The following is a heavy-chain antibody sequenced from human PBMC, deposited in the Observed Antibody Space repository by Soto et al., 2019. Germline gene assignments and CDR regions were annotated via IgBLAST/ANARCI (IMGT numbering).Heavy chain of an antibody. CDR2: INAGNGNT. Sequence: ASVKVSCKASGYTFTSYGISWVRQAPGQGLEWMGWINAGNGNTKYSQKFQGGVTITRDTSASTAYMELSSLRSEDTAVYYCARVAMSCSGGSCYFGWFDPWGQGTLVTVSS. V-gene: IGHV1-3*01. CDR3: ARVAMSCSGGSCYFGWFDP. J-gene: IGHJ5*02. D-gene: IGHD2-15*01. CDR1: GYTFTSYG.